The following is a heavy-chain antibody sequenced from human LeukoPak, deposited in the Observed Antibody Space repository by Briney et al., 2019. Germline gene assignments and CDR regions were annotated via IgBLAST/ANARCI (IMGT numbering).Heavy chain of an antibody. CDR1: GFTFSNAW. CDR2: IKSKTDGGTT. V-gene: IGHV3-15*01. J-gene: IGHJ5*02. Sequence: PGGSLRLSCAASGFTFSNAWMSWVRQAPGKGLEWVGRIKSKTDGGTTDYAAPVKGRFTISRDDSKNTLYLQMNSLKTEDTAVYYCTTDPNLNYYDSSGYYDSVPPEPIPHNWFDPWGQGTLVTVSS. CDR3: TTDPNLNYYDSSGYYDSVPPEPIPHNWFDP. D-gene: IGHD3-22*01.